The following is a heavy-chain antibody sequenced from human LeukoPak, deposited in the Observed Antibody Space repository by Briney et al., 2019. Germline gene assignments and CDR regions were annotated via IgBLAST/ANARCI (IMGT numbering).Heavy chain of an antibody. CDR2: IYTGGDT. D-gene: IGHD1-26*01. V-gene: IGHV3-53*01. CDR3: ARDLSGYFDY. J-gene: IGHJ4*02. Sequence: PGGSLRLSCAASGFTVSSNFMSWVRQAPGKGLEWVSIIYTGGDTSYADSVKGRFTISRDNSKNTLYLQMNTLRAEDTAVYYCARDLSGYFDYWGQGTLVTVSS. CDR1: GFTVSSNF.